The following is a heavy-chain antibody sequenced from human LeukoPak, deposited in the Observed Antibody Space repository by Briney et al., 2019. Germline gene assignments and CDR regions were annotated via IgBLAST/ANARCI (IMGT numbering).Heavy chain of an antibody. CDR1: GFTFNTYS. CDR3: ARLHDFWSGYYRGLGNWFDP. V-gene: IGHV3-21*01. D-gene: IGHD3-3*01. J-gene: IGHJ5*02. CDR2: ISSSSSYI. Sequence: PGGSLRLSCTASGFTFNTYSMNWVRQAPGKGLEWVSSISSSSSYIYYADSVKGRFTISRDNAKNSLYLQMNSLRAEDTAVYYCARLHDFWSGYYRGLGNWFDPWGQGTLVTVSS.